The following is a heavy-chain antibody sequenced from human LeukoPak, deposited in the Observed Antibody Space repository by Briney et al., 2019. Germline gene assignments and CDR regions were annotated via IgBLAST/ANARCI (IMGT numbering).Heavy chain of an antibody. CDR2: IYSGGST. Sequence: GGSLRLSCVASGFTVSSNYMSWVRQAPGKGLEWVSVIYSGGSTYCADSVKGRFTISRDNSENTLYLQMNSLRAEDTAVYYCASGSGSYRTPYYYMDVWGTGTTVTVSS. J-gene: IGHJ6*03. CDR3: ASGSGSYRTPYYYMDV. CDR1: GFTVSSNY. D-gene: IGHD3-10*01. V-gene: IGHV3-53*01.